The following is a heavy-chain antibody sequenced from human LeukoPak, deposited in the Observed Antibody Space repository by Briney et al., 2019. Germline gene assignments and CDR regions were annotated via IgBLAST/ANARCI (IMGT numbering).Heavy chain of an antibody. CDR3: ARAHQYSSSWFNWFDP. CDR1: GGSISSYY. J-gene: IGHJ5*02. CDR2: IYYSGST. D-gene: IGHD6-13*01. Sequence: SETLSLTCTVSGGSISSYYWSWIRQPPGKGLEWIGYIYYSGSTNYNPSLKNRVTISVDTSKNQFSLKLSSVTAADTAVYYCARAHQYSSSWFNWFDPWGQGTLVTVSS. V-gene: IGHV4-59*01.